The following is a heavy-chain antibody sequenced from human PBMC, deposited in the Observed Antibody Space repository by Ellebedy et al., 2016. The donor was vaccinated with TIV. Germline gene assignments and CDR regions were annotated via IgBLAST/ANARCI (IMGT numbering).Heavy chain of an antibody. D-gene: IGHD6-13*01. CDR2: IYPGDSDI. V-gene: IGHV5-51*01. CDR1: GYSFTDYW. J-gene: IGHJ4*02. CDR3: ARHAGSWFSGGSKAVVY. Sequence: GESLKISCKGFGYSFTDYWIGSVRQMPGKGLEWMGIIYPGDSDIRYSPSFQGQVTISADKSISTAYLQWSSLKASDTAMYYCARHAGSWFSGGSKAVVYWGQGTLVTVSS.